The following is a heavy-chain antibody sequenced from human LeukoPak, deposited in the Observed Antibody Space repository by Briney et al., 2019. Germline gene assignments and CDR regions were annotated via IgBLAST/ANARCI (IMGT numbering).Heavy chain of an antibody. CDR2: IFHTGNT. Sequence: PSETLSLTCTVSGGSVSGYYWSWIRQSPGNGLEWIGYIFHTGNTNYNPSLRSRVTISVDTSKNQFSLKLTSVTAADTAVYYCARGHWGCDYWGQGALVTVSS. D-gene: IGHD7-27*01. CDR1: GGSVSGYY. J-gene: IGHJ4*02. CDR3: ARGHWGCDY. V-gene: IGHV4-59*02.